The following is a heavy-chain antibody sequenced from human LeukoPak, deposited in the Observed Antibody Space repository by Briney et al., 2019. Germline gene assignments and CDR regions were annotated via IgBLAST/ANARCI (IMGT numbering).Heavy chain of an antibody. CDR2: ISYDGSNK. V-gene: IGHV3-30*18. CDR1: GFTFSSYG. J-gene: IGHJ6*03. CDR3: ANGLGGYYKAGDYYMDV. D-gene: IGHD3-3*01. Sequence: GGSLRLSCAASGFTFSSYGMHWVRQAPGKGLEWVAVISYDGSNKYYADSVKGRFTISRDNSKNTLYLQMNSLRAEDTAVYYCANGLGGYYKAGDYYMDVWGKGTTVTVSS.